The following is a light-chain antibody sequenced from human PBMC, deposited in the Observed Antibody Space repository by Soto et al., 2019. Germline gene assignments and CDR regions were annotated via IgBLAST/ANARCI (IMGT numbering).Light chain of an antibody. V-gene: IGLV2-11*01. CDR2: DVN. Sequence: QSVLTQPRSVSGSPGQSVTISCTGTNNDVGSYNYVSWYQQHPGKAPKLIIYDVNKRPSGVPDRFSGSKSGNTASLTISGLQAEDEADYYCSSYTSSSTLVFGTGTKVTVL. CDR3: SSYTSSSTLV. CDR1: NNDVGSYNY. J-gene: IGLJ1*01.